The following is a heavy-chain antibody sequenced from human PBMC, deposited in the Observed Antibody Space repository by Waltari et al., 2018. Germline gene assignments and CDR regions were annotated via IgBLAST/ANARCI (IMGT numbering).Heavy chain of an antibody. CDR3: AKYRSLSRRLVVYNWFDP. CDR1: GGTFSSYA. Sequence: QVQLVQSGAEVKKPGSSVKVSCKASGGTFSSYAISWVRQAPGQGLEWMGGIIPILGIANYAQKFQGRVTITADESTSTAYMELSSLRSEDTAVYYCAKYRSLSRRLVVYNWFDPWGQGTLVTVSS. D-gene: IGHD2-8*02. V-gene: IGHV1-69*04. CDR2: IIPILGIA. J-gene: IGHJ5*02.